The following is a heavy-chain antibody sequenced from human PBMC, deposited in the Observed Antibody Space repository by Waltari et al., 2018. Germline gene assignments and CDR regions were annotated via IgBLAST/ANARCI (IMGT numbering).Heavy chain of an antibody. CDR2: FSYNGNI. D-gene: IGHD3-16*01. Sequence: QVQMQESGSGLVRPSETLSLTCAVSGGSITTITSFWGWIRQPPGKGLEWIGSFSYNGNIYYNPSLKSRVTISGDTSKNQISLLLSSVTAADTAVYYCARGLGAIYWGHGTPVTVSS. J-gene: IGHJ4*01. V-gene: IGHV4-39*07. CDR3: ARGLGAIY. CDR1: GGSITTITSF.